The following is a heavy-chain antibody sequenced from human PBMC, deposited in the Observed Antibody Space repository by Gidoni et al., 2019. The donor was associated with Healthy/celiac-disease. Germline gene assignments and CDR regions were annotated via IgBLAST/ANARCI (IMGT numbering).Heavy chain of an antibody. CDR2: FYPGDSDT. Sequence: EVQLVQSGAEVKKPGESLKISCKGSGYSFTSYWIGWVRQLPGKGLEWMGIFYPGDSDTRYSPSFQGQVTISADKSISTAYLQWSSLKASDTAMYYCARPRGATTAYSYIDYWGQGTLVTVSS. CDR1: GYSFTSYW. CDR3: ARPRGATTAYSYIDY. J-gene: IGHJ4*02. D-gene: IGHD5-18*01. V-gene: IGHV5-51*01.